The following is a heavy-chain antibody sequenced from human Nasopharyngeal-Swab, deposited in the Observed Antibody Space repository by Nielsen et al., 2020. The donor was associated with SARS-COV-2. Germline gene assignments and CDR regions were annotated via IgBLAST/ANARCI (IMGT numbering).Heavy chain of an antibody. CDR1: GGSFSGYY. V-gene: IGHV4-34*01. J-gene: IGHJ5*02. Sequence: SETLSLTCAVYGGSFSGYYWSWIRQPPGKGLEWIGDINHSGSTNYNPSLKSRVTMSVDTSKNQFSLKLSSVTAADTAVYYCARDLIGGVELRFLEWLSAGGFDPWGQGTLVTVSS. D-gene: IGHD3-3*01. CDR3: ARDLIGGVELRFLEWLSAGGFDP. CDR2: INHSGST.